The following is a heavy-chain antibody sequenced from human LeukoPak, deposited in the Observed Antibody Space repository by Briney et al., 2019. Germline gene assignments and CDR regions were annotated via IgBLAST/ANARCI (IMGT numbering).Heavy chain of an antibody. CDR1: GGSISSGDYY. CDR3: ARDPNCSSTSCYGY. J-gene: IGHJ4*02. V-gene: IGHV4-30-4*01. D-gene: IGHD2-2*01. CDR2: IYYSRST. Sequence: SETLSLTCTVSGGSISSGDYYWSWIRQPPGKGLEWIGYIYYSRSTYYNPSLKSRVTISVDTSKNQFSLKLSSVTAADTAVYYCARDPNCSSTSCYGYWGQGTLVTVSS.